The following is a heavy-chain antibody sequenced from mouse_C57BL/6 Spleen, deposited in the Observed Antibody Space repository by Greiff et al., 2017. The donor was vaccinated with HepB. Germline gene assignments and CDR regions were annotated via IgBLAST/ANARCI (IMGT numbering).Heavy chain of an antibody. CDR3: ARPGYDGTGIAY. J-gene: IGHJ3*01. Sequence: EVKLMESGGGLVKPGGSLKLSCAASGFTFSSYAMSWVRQTPEKRLEWVATISDGGSHTYYPDNVKGRFTISRDNAKNNLYLQMSHLKSEDTAMYYCARPGYDGTGIAYWGQGTLVTVSA. CDR1: GFTFSSYA. CDR2: ISDGGSHT. V-gene: IGHV5-4*03. D-gene: IGHD2-3*01.